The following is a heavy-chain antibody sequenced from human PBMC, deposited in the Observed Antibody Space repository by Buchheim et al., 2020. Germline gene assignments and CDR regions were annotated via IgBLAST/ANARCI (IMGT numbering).Heavy chain of an antibody. CDR1: GFTFSSYA. J-gene: IGHJ6*02. CDR3: ARDVNGYDFWSGYFKTYYYGMDV. Sequence: QVQLVESGGGVVQPGRSLRLSCAASGFTFSSYAMHWVRQAPGKGLEWVAVISYDGSNKYYADSVKGRFTISRNNAKNTRYLQMNSLRAEDTAVYYCARDVNGYDFWSGYFKTYYYGMDVWGQGTT. CDR2: ISYDGSNK. V-gene: IGHV3-30-3*01. D-gene: IGHD3-3*01.